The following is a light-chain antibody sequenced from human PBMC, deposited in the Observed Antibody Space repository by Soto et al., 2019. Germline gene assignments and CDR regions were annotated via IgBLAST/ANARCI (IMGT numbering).Light chain of an antibody. CDR1: QGINNY. Sequence: DVQLTQSPSFLSASVGDRVTITCRASQGINNYLAWYQQIPGKAPKLLIYAASTLQRGAPSRFSGSGPGTDVTLTISSLQPEDFATDYCQQLNSYPYTFGQGTKLEIK. CDR2: AAS. J-gene: IGKJ2*01. V-gene: IGKV1-9*01. CDR3: QQLNSYPYT.